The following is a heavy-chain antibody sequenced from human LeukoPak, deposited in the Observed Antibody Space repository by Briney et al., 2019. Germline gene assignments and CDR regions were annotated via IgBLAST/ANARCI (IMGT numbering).Heavy chain of an antibody. CDR1: GFTFSNYA. J-gene: IGHJ3*02. D-gene: IGHD3-22*01. CDR3: ARGGRGSAAVVAPRSFDI. V-gene: IGHV3-53*01. CDR2: TYTGGNS. Sequence: GRSLRLSCAASGFTFSNYAMVWVRQAPGKGLEWVSVTYTGGNSYYADSVKGRFIISRDISKNTLYLQMNSLRAEDSALYYCARGGRGSAAVVAPRSFDIWGQGTMVTVSS.